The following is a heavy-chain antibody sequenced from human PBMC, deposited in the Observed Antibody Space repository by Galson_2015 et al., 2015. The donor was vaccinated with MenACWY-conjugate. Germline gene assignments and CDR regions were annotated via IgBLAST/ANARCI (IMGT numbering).Heavy chain of an antibody. CDR2: ISGSGGNT. D-gene: IGHD5-18*01. J-gene: IGHJ6*03. CDR3: ATTYSSPGYYYYMDV. V-gene: IGHV3-23*01. Sequence: SLRLSCAASGFTFGSYAMSWVRQAPGKGLEWVSAISGSGGNTYYADSVKGRFTISRDNSKNTLYLQISSLRAEDTAVYYCATTYSSPGYYYYMDVWGRGTAVTVSS. CDR1: GFTFGSYA.